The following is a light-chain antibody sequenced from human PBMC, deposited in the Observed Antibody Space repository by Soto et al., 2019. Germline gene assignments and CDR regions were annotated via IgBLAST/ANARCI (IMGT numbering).Light chain of an antibody. CDR2: LEGSGSY. Sequence: QPVLTQSSSASASLGSSVKLTCTLSSGHSSYIIAWHQQQPGKAPRYLMKLEGSGSYNKGSGVPDRFSGSSSGADRYLTISTLQVEDEADYYCETWDINTPVVFGGGTKLTVL. V-gene: IGLV4-60*02. CDR3: ETWDINTPVV. J-gene: IGLJ2*01. CDR1: SGHSSYI.